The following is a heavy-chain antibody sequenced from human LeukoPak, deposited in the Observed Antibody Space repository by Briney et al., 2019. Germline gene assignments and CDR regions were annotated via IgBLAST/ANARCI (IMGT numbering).Heavy chain of an antibody. CDR3: ARVRDYYDSRGYYFEYFDH. Sequence: GRCLRLSCAASGFTFSSYGMHWVRQARGKGLEWVAFIRYDGSNKYYADSVKGRFTVSRDNSKHTLYLQMNSLRAEDTAVYYCARVRDYYDSRGYYFEYFDHWGQGTLVTVSS. CDR1: GFTFSSYG. V-gene: IGHV3-30*02. D-gene: IGHD3-22*01. J-gene: IGHJ1*01. CDR2: IRYDGSNK.